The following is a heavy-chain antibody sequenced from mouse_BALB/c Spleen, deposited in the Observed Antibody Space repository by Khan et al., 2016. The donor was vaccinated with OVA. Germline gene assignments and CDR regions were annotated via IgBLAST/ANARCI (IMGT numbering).Heavy chain of an antibody. CDR1: GYSITSEYA. J-gene: IGHJ3*01. Sequence: EVQLKESGPGLVKPSQSLSLTCTVTGYSITSEYAWNWIRQFPGNKLEWMGYINYSGNTRFNPSLKSRTSITRDTSKNQFFLQLNSVTTEDTATYYCARKDYYDYDPFPYGGQGTRVTVSA. CDR2: INYSGNT. CDR3: ARKDYYDYDPFPY. V-gene: IGHV3-2*02. D-gene: IGHD2-4*01.